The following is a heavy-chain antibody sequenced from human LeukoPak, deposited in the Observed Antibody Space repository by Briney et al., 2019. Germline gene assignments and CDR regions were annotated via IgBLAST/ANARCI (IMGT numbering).Heavy chain of an antibody. J-gene: IGHJ3*02. V-gene: IGHV3-33*01. CDR2: IWYDGTNK. CDR1: GFTFSSYG. Sequence: GGSLRLSCAASGFTFSSYGMHWVRQAPGKGLEWVAVIWYDGTNKYYADSVKGRFTISRDNSKNTLYLQMNSLRAEDTAVYYCARVFQGGSTSPWAFDIWGQGTMVIVSS. CDR3: ARVFQGGSTSPWAFDI. D-gene: IGHD2-2*01.